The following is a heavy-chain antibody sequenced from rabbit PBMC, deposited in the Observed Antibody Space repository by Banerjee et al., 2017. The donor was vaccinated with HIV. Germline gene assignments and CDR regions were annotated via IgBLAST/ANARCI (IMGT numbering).Heavy chain of an antibody. CDR2: INTSSGNT. Sequence: QEQLVESGGGLVQPGASLTLTCKASGFSFSNKYVMCWVRQAPGKGLEWIACINTSSGNTVYASWAKGRFTISKTSPTTVTLQMTSLTAADTATYFCARDGLYYGMDLWGQGTLVTVS. CDR3: ARDGLYYGMDL. J-gene: IGHJ6*01. V-gene: IGHV1S45*01. CDR1: GFSFSNKYV.